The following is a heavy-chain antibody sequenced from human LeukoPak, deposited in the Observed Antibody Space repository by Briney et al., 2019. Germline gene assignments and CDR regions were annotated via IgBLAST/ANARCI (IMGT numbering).Heavy chain of an antibody. CDR3: AKDISVYYDILTGSNFDY. CDR1: GFTFDDYA. J-gene: IGHJ4*02. V-gene: IGHV3-9*01. CDR2: ISWNSGSI. Sequence: PGGSLRLSCAASGFTFDDYAMHWVRQAPGKGLEWVSGISWNSGSIGYADSVKGRFTISRDNAKNSLYLQMNSLRAEDTALYYCAKDISVYYDILTGSNFDYWGQGTLVTVSS. D-gene: IGHD3-9*01.